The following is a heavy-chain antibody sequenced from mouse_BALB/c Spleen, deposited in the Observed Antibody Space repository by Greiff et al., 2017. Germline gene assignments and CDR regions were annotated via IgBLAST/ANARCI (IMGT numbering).Heavy chain of an antibody. CDR1: GFNINDYY. D-gene: IGHD1-1*01. CDR2: IDPENGDT. V-gene: IGHV14-4*02. Sequence: VQLQQSGAELVRSGASVKLSCTASGFNINDYYMHWVKQRPEQALEWIGWIDPENGDTEYAPKFQGKATMTADTSSNTAYLQLSSLTAEDTAVYYCKVVGAMDDWGQGTSVTVSS. J-gene: IGHJ4*01. CDR3: KVVGAMDD.